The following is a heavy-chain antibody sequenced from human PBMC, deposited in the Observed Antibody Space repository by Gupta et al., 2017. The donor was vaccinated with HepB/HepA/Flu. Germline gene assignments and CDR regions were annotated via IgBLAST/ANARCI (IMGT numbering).Heavy chain of an antibody. CDR1: GFTFSSYS. Sequence: EVQLVESGGGLVKPGGSLRLSCAASGFTFSSYSMNWVRQAPGKGLEWVSSISSSSSYIYYADSVKGRFTISRDNAKNSLYLQMNSLRAEDTAVYYCARDASIAAAGNYYFDYWGQGTLVTVSS. CDR2: ISSSSSYI. V-gene: IGHV3-21*01. D-gene: IGHD6-13*01. J-gene: IGHJ4*02. CDR3: ARDASIAAAGNYYFDY.